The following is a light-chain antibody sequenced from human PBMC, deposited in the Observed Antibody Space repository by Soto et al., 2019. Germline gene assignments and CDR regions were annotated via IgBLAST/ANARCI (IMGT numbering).Light chain of an antibody. Sequence: EIVLTQSPATLSLSPGERATLSCRASQSVGSYLGWYQQTPGQPPRLLIYDTSNRATGIPARFSGSGSGTDFTLTISSLEPEDFVVYYCQQHSPWPLTFGGGTKVDIK. V-gene: IGKV3-11*01. J-gene: IGKJ4*01. CDR2: DTS. CDR1: QSVGSY. CDR3: QQHSPWPLT.